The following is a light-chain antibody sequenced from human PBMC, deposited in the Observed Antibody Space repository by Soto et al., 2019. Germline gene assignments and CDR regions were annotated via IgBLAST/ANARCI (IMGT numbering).Light chain of an antibody. Sequence: DIQMTQSPSTLSASVGDRVTITCRASQSISSWLAWYQQKPGKAPKLLIYKASSLESGVPSRFSGSGSGTEFTLTISSLQPDDFATYYCQQYNRGYTFGQGTKLAIK. V-gene: IGKV1-5*03. CDR2: KAS. J-gene: IGKJ2*01. CDR3: QQYNRGYT. CDR1: QSISSW.